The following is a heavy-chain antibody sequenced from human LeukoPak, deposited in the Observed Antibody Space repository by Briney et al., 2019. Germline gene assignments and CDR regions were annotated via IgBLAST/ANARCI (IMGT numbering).Heavy chain of an antibody. CDR2: ISGSGGST. CDR1: GFTFSSYG. Sequence: GGSLRLSCAASGFTFSSYGMSWVRQAPGKGLEWVSAISGSGGSTYYADSVKGRFTISRDNSKNTLYLQMNSLRAEDTAVYYCAKVPQKYYGSGTNWYFDLWGRGTLVTVSS. CDR3: AKVPQKYYGSGTNWYFDL. D-gene: IGHD3-10*01. V-gene: IGHV3-23*01. J-gene: IGHJ2*01.